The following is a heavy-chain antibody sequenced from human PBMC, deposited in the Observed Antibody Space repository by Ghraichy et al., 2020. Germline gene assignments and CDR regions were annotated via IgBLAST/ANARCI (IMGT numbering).Heavy chain of an antibody. CDR3: AREPWSFDI. V-gene: IGHV3-7*01. J-gene: IGHJ3*02. CDR1: GFSFSSYW. Sequence: GGSRRLSCAASGFSFSSYWMSWVRQTPGRGLEWVANIHPDGSETYYVDSVKGRFTISRDNAKNSLYLQMDSLRVENTAVYYCAREPWSFDIWGQGTMVTVSS. CDR2: IHPDGSET.